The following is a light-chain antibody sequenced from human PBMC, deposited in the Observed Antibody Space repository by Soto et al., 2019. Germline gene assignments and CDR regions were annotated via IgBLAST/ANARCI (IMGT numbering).Light chain of an antibody. J-gene: IGLJ2*01. V-gene: IGLV1-44*01. CDR2: NND. Sequence: QSVLTQPPSASGTPGQRVTISCSGSSSNIGANPINWYQQLPGTAPKLLIYNNDQRPSGGPDRFSASKSGTSASLAISGLQSEDEADYYCEAWDDSLYGAVLGGGTKVTVL. CDR1: SSNIGANP. CDR3: EAWDDSLYGAV.